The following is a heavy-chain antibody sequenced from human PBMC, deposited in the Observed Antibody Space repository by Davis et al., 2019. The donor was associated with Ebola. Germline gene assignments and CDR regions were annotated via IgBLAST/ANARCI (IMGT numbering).Heavy chain of an antibody. CDR3: TRRNDIFTGYQIERGFDY. CDR1: GLTFTDSA. Sequence: GGSLRLSCVASGLTFTDSAIHWVRQMPGKGLEWMGIIYPGDSDTRYSPSFQGQVTISADKSINTAYLQWTSLKASDTATYYCTRRNDIFTGYQIERGFDYWGQGTLVTVSS. CDR2: IYPGDSDT. V-gene: IGHV5-51*01. D-gene: IGHD3-9*01. J-gene: IGHJ4*02.